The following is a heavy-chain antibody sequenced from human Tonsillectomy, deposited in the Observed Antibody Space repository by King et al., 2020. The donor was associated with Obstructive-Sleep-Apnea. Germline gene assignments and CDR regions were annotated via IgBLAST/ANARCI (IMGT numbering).Heavy chain of an antibody. D-gene: IGHD3-9*01. CDR2: IPSSSSFI. CDR1: GFTFSSYS. CDR3: ARGPYDMLTSYYLIDY. Sequence: VQLVESGGGLVKPGGSLRLSCAASGFTFSSYSMNWVRQAPGKGLEWVSSIPSSSSFIYYADSVKGRFTISSDNAKNSLYLQMNSLRAEDTAVYYCARGPYDMLTSYYLIDYWGQGTLVTVSS. V-gene: IGHV3-21*01. J-gene: IGHJ4*02.